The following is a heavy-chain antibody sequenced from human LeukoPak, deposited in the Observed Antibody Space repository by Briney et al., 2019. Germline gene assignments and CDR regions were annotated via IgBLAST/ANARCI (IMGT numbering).Heavy chain of an antibody. V-gene: IGHV3-74*01. J-gene: IGHJ3*02. CDR2: INSDGSST. CDR3: ARTSRSSAFDI. Sequence: PGGSMRLSCAASGFTFSSYWMHWVRQAPGKGLVWVSRINSDGSSTRYADSVKGRFTISGDNAKNTLYLQMNSLRAEDTAVYYCARTSRSSAFDIWGQGTIVTVSS. CDR1: GFTFSSYW.